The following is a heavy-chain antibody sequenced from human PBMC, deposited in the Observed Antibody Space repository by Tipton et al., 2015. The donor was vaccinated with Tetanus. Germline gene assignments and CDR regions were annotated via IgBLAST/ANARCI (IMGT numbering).Heavy chain of an antibody. CDR1: GFAFSSYL. CDR2: LKHDATEE. CDR3: AQDLAGDVTA. V-gene: IGHV3-7*01. D-gene: IGHD5-24*01. Sequence: SLRLSCAASGFAFSSYLMTWVRQAPGKGLELVASLKHDATEEYYVDSVKGRFAISRDNAKNMLYLQMDSLRLEDTAIYYCAQDLAGDVTAWGQGSLVIVSS. J-gene: IGHJ5*02.